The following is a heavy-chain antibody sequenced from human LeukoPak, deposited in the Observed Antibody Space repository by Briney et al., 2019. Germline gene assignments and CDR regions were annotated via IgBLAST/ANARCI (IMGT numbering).Heavy chain of an antibody. Sequence: GGSLRLSCAASGFTFRTIAMSWVRQAPGKGLEWVSTISGHGGSTYYADSVKGRFTVSRDNSNNTVYLQMNSLRAEDTALYYCARGMWFGELLSIFDYWGQGTLVTVSS. CDR2: ISGHGGST. CDR3: ARGMWFGELLSIFDY. J-gene: IGHJ4*02. CDR1: GFTFRTIA. D-gene: IGHD3-10*01. V-gene: IGHV3-23*01.